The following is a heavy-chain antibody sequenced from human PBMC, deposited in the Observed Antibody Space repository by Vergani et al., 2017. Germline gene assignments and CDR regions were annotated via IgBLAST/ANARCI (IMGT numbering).Heavy chain of an antibody. CDR1: GFTFNHYA. D-gene: IGHD5-12*01. CDR2: ISGSGGST. J-gene: IGHJ6*02. V-gene: IGHV3-23*01. Sequence: EVQLLESGGDLVQPGGSLRLSCAASGFTFNHYAMNWVCQGPGKGLEWVSGISGSGGSTYYAGPVKGRFTISRNSSKNTLYLKMNSLSAGDTAVYYCAKTNPRNSGYDYLYYYHAMDVWGQGTTVTVSS. CDR3: AKTNPRNSGYDYLYYYHAMDV.